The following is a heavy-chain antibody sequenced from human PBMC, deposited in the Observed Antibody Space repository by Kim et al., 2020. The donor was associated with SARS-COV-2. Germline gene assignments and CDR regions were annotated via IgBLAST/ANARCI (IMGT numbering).Heavy chain of an antibody. Sequence: SRVTISVDTSKNQFSLKLSSVTAADTAVYYCARWARVITMVRGVIDAFDIWGQGTMVTVSS. CDR3: ARWARVITMVRGVIDAFDI. D-gene: IGHD3-10*01. J-gene: IGHJ3*02. V-gene: IGHV4-59*01.